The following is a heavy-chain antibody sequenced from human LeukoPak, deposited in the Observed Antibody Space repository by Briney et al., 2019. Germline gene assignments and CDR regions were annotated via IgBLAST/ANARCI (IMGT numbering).Heavy chain of an antibody. D-gene: IGHD3-22*01. Sequence: PSETLXLTCTVSGGSISSSSYYWGWIRQPPGXGXEWXGSIYYSGSTYYNPSLKSRVTISVDTSKNQFSLKLSSVTAADTAVYYCAKSTYYYDTFVNAFDIWGQGTMVTVSS. V-gene: IGHV4-39*07. J-gene: IGHJ3*02. CDR3: AKSTYYYDTFVNAFDI. CDR1: GGSISSSSYY. CDR2: IYYSGST.